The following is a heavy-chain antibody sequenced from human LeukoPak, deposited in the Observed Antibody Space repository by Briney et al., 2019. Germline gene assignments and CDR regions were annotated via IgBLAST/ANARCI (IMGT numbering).Heavy chain of an antibody. Sequence: PGGSLRLSCAASGFTFSSYGMHWVRQAPGKGLEWVAVIWYDGSNKYYADSVKGRFTISRDNSKNTLYLQMNSLRAEDTAVYYCAKGPLPPGYGMDVWGQGTTVTVSS. V-gene: IGHV3-30*02. CDR3: AKGPLPPGYGMDV. CDR2: IWYDGSNK. J-gene: IGHJ6*02. CDR1: GFTFSSYG.